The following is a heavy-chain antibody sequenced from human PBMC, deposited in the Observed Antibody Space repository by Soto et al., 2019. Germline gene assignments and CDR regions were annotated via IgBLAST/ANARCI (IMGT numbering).Heavy chain of an antibody. J-gene: IGHJ4*02. D-gene: IGHD1-26*01. Sequence: QVQLVESGGGVVQPRRSLRLSCAASGFTFSSYAMHWVRQAPGKGLEWVAVISYDGSNKYYADSVKGRFTISRDNSKNTLYLQMNSLRAEDTAVYYCARDYSGSCDYWGQGTLVTVSS. CDR3: ARDYSGSCDY. CDR2: ISYDGSNK. V-gene: IGHV3-30-3*01. CDR1: GFTFSSYA.